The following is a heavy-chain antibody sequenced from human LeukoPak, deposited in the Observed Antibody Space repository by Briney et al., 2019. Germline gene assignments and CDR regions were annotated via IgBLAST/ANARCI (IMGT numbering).Heavy chain of an antibody. CDR1: GGSISSSSYY. V-gene: IGHV4-39*07. CDR3: ARRGIIRPLDY. D-gene: IGHD3-16*01. CDR2: IYYSGST. J-gene: IGHJ4*02. Sequence: SETLSLTCTVSGGSISSSSYYWGWIRQPPGKGLEWIGSIYYSGSTYYNPSLKSRVTISVDTSKNQFSLKLSSVTAADTAVYYCARRGIIRPLDYWGQGTLVTVSS.